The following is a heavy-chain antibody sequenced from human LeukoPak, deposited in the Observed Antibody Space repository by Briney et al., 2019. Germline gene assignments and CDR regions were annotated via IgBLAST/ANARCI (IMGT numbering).Heavy chain of an antibody. V-gene: IGHV3-30*04. CDR3: ARKGTSYHYDSSGYLDY. J-gene: IGHJ4*02. Sequence: PGGSLRLSCAASGFTFSSYAMHWFRQAPGKGLEWVAVISYDGSNKYYADSVKGRFTISRDNSKNTLYLQMNSLRAEDTAVYYCARKGTSYHYDSSGYLDYWGQGTLVTVSS. CDR1: GFTFSSYA. D-gene: IGHD3-22*01. CDR2: ISYDGSNK.